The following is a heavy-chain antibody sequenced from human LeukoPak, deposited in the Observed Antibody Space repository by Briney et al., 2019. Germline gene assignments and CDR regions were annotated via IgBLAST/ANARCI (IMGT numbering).Heavy chain of an antibody. CDR1: GFTFSSYS. Sequence: GGSLRLSCAASGFTFSSYSMNWVRQTPGKGGLEWVASIGFTTSYIYYADSVKGRFTISRDNAKNSLFLQMNSLRADDTAVYYCARAHIVGFDYHYYLDVWGRGTTVTVSS. V-gene: IGHV3-21*01. D-gene: IGHD2-21*01. J-gene: IGHJ6*03. CDR3: ARAHIVGFDYHYYLDV. CDR2: IGFTTSYI.